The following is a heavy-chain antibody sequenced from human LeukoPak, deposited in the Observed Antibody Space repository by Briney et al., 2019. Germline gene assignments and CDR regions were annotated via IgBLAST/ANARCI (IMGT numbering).Heavy chain of an antibody. J-gene: IGHJ6*04. D-gene: IGHD3-10*01. V-gene: IGHV3-30-3*01. Sequence: GRSLRLSCAASEFSISSYAMHWVRQAPGKGLEWVAIISYDDINKYYADSVKGRFTISRDNSKNTLYVQMNSLRAEDTAVYYCARHFRSGTYSSFPHYVMDVWGRGTTVTVSS. CDR1: EFSISSYA. CDR2: ISYDDINK. CDR3: ARHFRSGTYSSFPHYVMDV.